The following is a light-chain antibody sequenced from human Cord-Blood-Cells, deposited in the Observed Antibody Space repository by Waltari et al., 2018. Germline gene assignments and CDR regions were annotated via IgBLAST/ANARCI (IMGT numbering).Light chain of an antibody. CDR1: SSNIGAGYD. J-gene: IGLJ3*02. CDR2: GTS. CDR3: QSYDSSLSGLV. V-gene: IGLV1-40*01. Sequence: QSVLTPPPSVSGAPGHRLTISCTGSSSNIGAGYDVPWYQQLPGTAPKLLIYGTSNRASGVPDRFSGSKSGTSASLAITGLQAEDEGDYYCQSYDSSLSGLVFGGGTKLTVL.